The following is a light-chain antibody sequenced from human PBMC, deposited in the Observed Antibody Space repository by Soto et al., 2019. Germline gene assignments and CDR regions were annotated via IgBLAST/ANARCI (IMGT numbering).Light chain of an antibody. V-gene: IGKV1-9*01. Sequence: DIQLTQSPSFLSPSIGESVTIRLLSSQVISTSLAWYQVKPGKAPKLLIYAASTLESGVPSRFSGSGSGTDFTLTISSLQAEDFATYYCQQLSTYPSTFGGGTKVDI. CDR2: AAS. CDR3: QQLSTYPST. J-gene: IGKJ4*01. CDR1: QVISTS.